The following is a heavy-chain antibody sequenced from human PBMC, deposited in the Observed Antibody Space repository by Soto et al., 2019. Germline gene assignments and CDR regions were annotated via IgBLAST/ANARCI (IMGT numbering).Heavy chain of an antibody. CDR1: GGSISSGGYY. Sequence: QSQTLSLTCTVSGGSISSGGYYWSWIRQHPGKGLEWIGYIYYSGSTYYNPSLKSRVTISVDTSKNQFSLKLSSVTAADTAVYYCARDPLTDIDYSNYEGAFDIWGQGTMVTVSS. CDR3: ARDPLTDIDYSNYEGAFDI. D-gene: IGHD4-4*01. V-gene: IGHV4-31*03. CDR2: IYYSGST. J-gene: IGHJ3*02.